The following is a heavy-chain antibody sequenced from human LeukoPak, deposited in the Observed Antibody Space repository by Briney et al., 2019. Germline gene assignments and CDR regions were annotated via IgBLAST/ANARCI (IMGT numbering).Heavy chain of an antibody. J-gene: IGHJ6*03. CDR2: ISAYNGNT. CDR1: GGTFSGYA. V-gene: IGHV1-18*01. D-gene: IGHD6-13*01. Sequence: ASVKVSCKASGGTFSGYAISWVRQAPGQGLEWMGWISAYNGNTNYAQKLQGRVTMTTDTSTSTAYMELRSLRSDDTAVYHCARGGVSSSWPYYYYYMDVWGKGTTVTVSS. CDR3: ARGGVSSSWPYYYYYMDV.